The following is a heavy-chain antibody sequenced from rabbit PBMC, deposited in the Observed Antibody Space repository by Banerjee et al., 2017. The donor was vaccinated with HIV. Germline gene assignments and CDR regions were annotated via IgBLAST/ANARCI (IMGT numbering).Heavy chain of an antibody. J-gene: IGHJ4*01. Sequence: QEQLEESGGDLVKPEGSLTLTCTASGFSFSNKYVMCWVRQAPGKGLEWIACIYVGSSGSTYYASWAKGRFTISKTSSTAVTLQMTSLTVADTATYFCARDVSITTMTLWGPGTLVTVS. D-gene: IGHD2-1*01. CDR2: IYVGSSGST. CDR3: ARDVSITTMTL. V-gene: IGHV1S45*01. CDR1: GFSFSNKYV.